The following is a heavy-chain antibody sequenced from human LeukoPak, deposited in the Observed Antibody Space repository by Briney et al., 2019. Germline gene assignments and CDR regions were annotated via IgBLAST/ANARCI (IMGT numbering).Heavy chain of an antibody. V-gene: IGHV3-21*01. CDR2: ISSSSSYI. CDR3: ARQYDILTGYYASAPMDV. J-gene: IGHJ6*03. Sequence: GGSLRLSCAASGLTFSSYSMNWVRQAPGKGLEWVSSISSSSSYIYYADSVKGRFTISRDNAKNSLYLQMNSLRAEDTAVYYCARQYDILTGYYASAPMDVWGKGTTVTVSS. D-gene: IGHD3-9*01. CDR1: GLTFSSYS.